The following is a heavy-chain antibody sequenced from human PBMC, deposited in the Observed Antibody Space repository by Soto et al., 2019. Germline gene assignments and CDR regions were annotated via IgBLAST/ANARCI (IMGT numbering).Heavy chain of an antibody. Sequence: QVQLVESGGGVVQPGRSLRLSCAASGFTFSSYGMHWVRQAPGKGLEWVAVISYDGSNKYYADSMKGRFTISRDNSKNTLYLQMNSLRAEDTAVYYCAKTFTSGSETEEYYYYGMDVWGQGTTVTVSS. CDR1: GFTFSSYG. V-gene: IGHV3-30*18. CDR2: ISYDGSNK. CDR3: AKTFTSGSETEEYYYYGMDV. D-gene: IGHD2-15*01. J-gene: IGHJ6*02.